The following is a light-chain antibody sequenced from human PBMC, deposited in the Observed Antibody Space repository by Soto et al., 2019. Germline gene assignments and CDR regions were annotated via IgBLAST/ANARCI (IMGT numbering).Light chain of an antibody. Sequence: QSVLTQPPSASGTPGQRVTISCSGSSSNIGSHAVHWYQQLPGTAPKLLIFGNSHRPSGVPDRFFGSKSGTSASLAITGLQAEDEADYYCQSYDRSLSGSVFGGGTKLTVL. CDR1: SSNIGSHA. J-gene: IGLJ3*02. CDR2: GNS. V-gene: IGLV1-40*01. CDR3: QSYDRSLSGSV.